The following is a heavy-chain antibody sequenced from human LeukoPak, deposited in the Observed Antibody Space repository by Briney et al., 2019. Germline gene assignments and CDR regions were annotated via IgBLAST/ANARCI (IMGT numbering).Heavy chain of an antibody. V-gene: IGHV1-2*02. CDR1: GYTFTGYY. CDR2: INPNSGGT. J-gene: IGHJ5*02. CDR3: ARTVAARHLNNWFDP. Sequence: ASVKVSCKASGYTFTGYYMYWVRQAPGQGHEWVGWINPNSGGTNYAQKFQGRVTMTRDTSISTAYMELSRLRSDDTAVDYCARTVAARHLNNWFDPWGQGTLVTVSS. D-gene: IGHD4-23*01.